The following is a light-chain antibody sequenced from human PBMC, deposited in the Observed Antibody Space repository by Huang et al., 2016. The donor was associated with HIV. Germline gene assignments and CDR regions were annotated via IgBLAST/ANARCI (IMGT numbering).Light chain of an antibody. V-gene: IGKV3-11*01. CDR2: AAS. CDR3: QQRSNWPRT. J-gene: IGKJ1*01. Sequence: EIVLTQSPANLSLTPGERATLSCRASHRVSSYFAWYQQKPCQAPRLLIYAASIRATCIPASFSGSGSGTDFTLTISSLEPEDFAVYHCQQRSNWPRTFGQGTKVEIK. CDR1: HRVSSY.